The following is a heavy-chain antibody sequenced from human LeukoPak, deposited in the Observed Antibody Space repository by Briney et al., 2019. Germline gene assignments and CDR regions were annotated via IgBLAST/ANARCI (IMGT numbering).Heavy chain of an antibody. CDR1: GFTFSDYY. CDR3: ARVRGSYRCDY. Sequence: PGGSLRLSCAASGFTFSDYYMSWIRQAPGKGLEWVSFISKDGRSMAYADSVKGRFTISRDNAKNSLYLQMNSLTADDTAVYFCARVRGSYRCDYWGQGTLVNVSS. D-gene: IGHD5-12*01. V-gene: IGHV3-11*01. CDR2: ISKDGRSM. J-gene: IGHJ4*02.